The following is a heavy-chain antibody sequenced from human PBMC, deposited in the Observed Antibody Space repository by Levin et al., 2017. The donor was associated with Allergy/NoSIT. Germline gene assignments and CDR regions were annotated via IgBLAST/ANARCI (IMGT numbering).Heavy chain of an antibody. CDR1: GDSISRGSYS. Sequence: PSETLSLTCTVSGDSISRGSYSWSWIRQPSGTGLEWIGYINHSGFTFFNPSLKSRLTISLDRPKNQFSLRLDSVTAADTAVYYCARGPPLASWGQGILVTVSS. CDR2: INHSGFT. CDR3: ARGPPLAS. J-gene: IGHJ5*01. V-gene: IGHV4-30-2*01.